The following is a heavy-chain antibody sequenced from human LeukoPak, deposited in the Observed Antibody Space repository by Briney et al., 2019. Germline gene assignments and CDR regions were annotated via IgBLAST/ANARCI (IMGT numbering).Heavy chain of an antibody. Sequence: GGSLRLSCAASGFTFSSYWMSWVRQAPGKGLEWVANIKQDGSEKYYVDSVKGRFTISRDNAKNSLYLQMNSLRAEDTAVYYCARGYYYGSGSPFDYWGQGTLVTVSS. D-gene: IGHD3-10*01. V-gene: IGHV3-7*01. CDR1: GFTFSSYW. J-gene: IGHJ4*02. CDR2: IKQDGSEK. CDR3: ARGYYYGSGSPFDY.